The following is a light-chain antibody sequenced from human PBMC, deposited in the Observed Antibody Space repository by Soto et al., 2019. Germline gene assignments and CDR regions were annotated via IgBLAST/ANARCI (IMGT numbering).Light chain of an antibody. V-gene: IGKV1-12*01. CDR3: QQANSFPWT. Sequence: DIQMTQSPSSVSSSLGDSVTISCQASQGISRSLAWYKQKTGKAPKLLIYAESSLQSGVPYRFSGSGFGTDLNLTISRLQPEDFATYYCQQANSFPWTCGQGTKVDIK. J-gene: IGKJ1*01. CDR1: QGISRS. CDR2: AES.